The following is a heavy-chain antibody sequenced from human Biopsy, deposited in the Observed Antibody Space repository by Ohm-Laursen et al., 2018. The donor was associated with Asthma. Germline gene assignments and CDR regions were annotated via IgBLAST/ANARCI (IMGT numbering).Heavy chain of an antibody. J-gene: IGHJ5*02. CDR2: ISSGSGST. CDR1: GFTVSNFA. V-gene: IGHV3-23*01. CDR3: AKVGHGNGDYVGWFDP. Sequence: SLRLSCAATGFTVSNFAMNWVRQAQGQGLDWVSVISSGSGSTYYADSVKGRFTISRETSMNTLYLQMNSLRAEDTAVYYCAKVGHGNGDYVGWFDPWGQGTLVTVSS. D-gene: IGHD4-17*01.